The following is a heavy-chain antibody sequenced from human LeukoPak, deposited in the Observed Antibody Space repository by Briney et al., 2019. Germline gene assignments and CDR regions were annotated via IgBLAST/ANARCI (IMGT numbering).Heavy chain of an antibody. J-gene: IGHJ4*02. D-gene: IGHD1-1*01. V-gene: IGHV4-31*03. CDR3: ARAWRAEYFDY. CDR2: IYYNGDT. Sequence: SQTLSLTCTVSGGSISSGDYYWNWIRQHPGKGLEWIGYIYYNGDTYYNPSLKSRVTILLDTSENQFSLKLSSVTAADTAVYYCARAWRAEYFDYWGQGTLVTVSS. CDR1: GGSISSGDYY.